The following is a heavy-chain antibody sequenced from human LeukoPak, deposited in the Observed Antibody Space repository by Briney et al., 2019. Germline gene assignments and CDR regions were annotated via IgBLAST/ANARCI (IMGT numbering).Heavy chain of an antibody. CDR2: MYYSGST. Sequence: SETLSLTCTVSGGSISSYHLSWIRQPPGKGLEWIGYMYYSGSTNYNPSLKSRVTISLDTPKNQFSLRLNSVTAADTAVYYCARGVAGYGPYDYWGQGTLVTVS. CDR1: GGSISSYH. D-gene: IGHD5-12*01. J-gene: IGHJ4*02. CDR3: ARGVAGYGPYDY. V-gene: IGHV4-59*01.